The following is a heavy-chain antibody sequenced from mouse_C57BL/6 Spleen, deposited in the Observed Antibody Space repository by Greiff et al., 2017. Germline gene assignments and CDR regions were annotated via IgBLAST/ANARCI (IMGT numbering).Heavy chain of an antibody. J-gene: IGHJ1*03. CDR3: ARDSMVTKRYFDV. V-gene: IGHV5-4*01. CDR1: GFTFSSYA. CDR2: ISDGGSYT. D-gene: IGHD2-2*01. Sequence: EVMLVEYGGGLVKPGGSLKLSCAASGFTFSSYAMSWVRQTPEKRLEWVATISDGGSYTYYPDNVKGRFTISRDNAKNNLYLQMSHLKSEDTAMYYCARDSMVTKRYFDVWGTGTTVTVSS.